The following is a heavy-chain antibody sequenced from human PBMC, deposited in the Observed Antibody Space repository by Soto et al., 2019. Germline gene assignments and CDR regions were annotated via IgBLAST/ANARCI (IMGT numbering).Heavy chain of an antibody. V-gene: IGHV1-2*02. CDR1: GYTFSGFY. Sequence: ASVKVSCKASGYTFSGFYMHWVRQAPGQGLEWMGWINPNSGGTKSAEKFQGRVTMTRDTSISTAYMELSRLTSDDTAVYYCASAALTGKAGLEFWGQGTQVSVS. CDR3: ASAALTGKAGLEF. D-gene: IGHD3-9*01. CDR2: INPNSGGT. J-gene: IGHJ4*02.